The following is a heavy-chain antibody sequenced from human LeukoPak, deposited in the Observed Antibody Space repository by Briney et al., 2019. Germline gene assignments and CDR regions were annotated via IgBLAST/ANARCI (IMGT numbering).Heavy chain of an antibody. CDR3: ARDLRRDGYSSP. D-gene: IGHD5-24*01. V-gene: IGHV3-30-3*01. J-gene: IGHJ3*01. Sequence: GGSLRLSCAASGFTFSSYAMHWVRQAPGKGLEWVAVISYDGSNKYYADSVKGRFTISRDNSKNTLYLQMNSLRAEDTAVYYCARDLRRDGYSSPWGQGTMVTVSS. CDR2: ISYDGSNK. CDR1: GFTFSSYA.